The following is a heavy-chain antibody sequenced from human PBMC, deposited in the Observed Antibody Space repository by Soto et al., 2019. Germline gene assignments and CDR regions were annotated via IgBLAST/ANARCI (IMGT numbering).Heavy chain of an antibody. V-gene: IGHV1-3*01. D-gene: IGHD6-19*01. Sequence: GTSVKVCCKASGYTFTSYAMHWVRQAPGQRLEWMGWINAGNGNTKYSQKFQGRVTITRDTSASTAYMELSSLRSEDRAVYYCATPKGSYSSGYDYWGQGTLVTVSA. J-gene: IGHJ4*02. CDR3: ATPKGSYSSGYDY. CDR1: GYTFTSYA. CDR2: INAGNGNT.